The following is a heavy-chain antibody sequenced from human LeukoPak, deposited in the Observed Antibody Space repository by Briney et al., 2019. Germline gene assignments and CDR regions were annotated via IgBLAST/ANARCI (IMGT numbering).Heavy chain of an antibody. CDR1: GYSISSGYY. CDR3: AKGFGELLYNWFDP. J-gene: IGHJ5*02. V-gene: IGHV4-38-2*02. Sequence: NPSETLSLTCTVSGYSISSGYYWGWIRPPPGKGLEWIGSIYHSGSTYYNPSLKSRVTISVDTSKNQFSLKLSSVTAADTAVYYCAKGFGELLYNWFDPWGQGTLVTVSS. CDR2: IYHSGST. D-gene: IGHD3-10*01.